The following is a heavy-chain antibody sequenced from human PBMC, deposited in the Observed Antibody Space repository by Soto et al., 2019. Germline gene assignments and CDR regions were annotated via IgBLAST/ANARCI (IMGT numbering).Heavy chain of an antibody. V-gene: IGHV5-51*01. CDR1: GYSFTRNW. CDR3: ARHSGTAESDSH. Sequence: SLKISGQGSGYSFTRNWLAWVRQMPGKGLEWMGIIYPGDSYTRYIPSFQGQVTISADKSINTAYLQWSSLKVSDTAMYYCARHSGTAESDSHWGQGTLVTVSS. D-gene: IGHD6-13*01. J-gene: IGHJ1*01. CDR2: IYPGDSYT.